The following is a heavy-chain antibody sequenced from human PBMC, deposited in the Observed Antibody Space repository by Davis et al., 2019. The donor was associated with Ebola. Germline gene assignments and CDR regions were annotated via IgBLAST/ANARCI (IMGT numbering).Heavy chain of an antibody. D-gene: IGHD1/OR15-1a*01. J-gene: IGHJ4*02. CDR3: ATRGTK. CDR2: ISGNGGNT. V-gene: IGHV3-23*01. CDR1: GFTFSTFG. Sequence: GESLKISCSASGFTFSTFGMFWVRQAPGKGLEWVSSISGNGGNTHYADSVKGRFTISRDISRNTMYLQMNSLRAEDTAVYYCATRGTKWGQGTLVTVSS.